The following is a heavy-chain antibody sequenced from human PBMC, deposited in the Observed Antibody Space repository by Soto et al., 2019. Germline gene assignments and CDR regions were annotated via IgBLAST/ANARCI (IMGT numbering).Heavy chain of an antibody. Sequence: QVELVESGGGVVQPGTSLRVSCAASGFIFRNYAMHWVRQAPGKGLEWVADISYDERNIHYPDSVKGRFTISRDNSKNTLFLQMNNLRAEDTAVYYCSRDNWGFDCWGQGTLVTVSS. V-gene: IGHV3-30*04. J-gene: IGHJ4*02. CDR2: ISYDERNI. CDR3: SRDNWGFDC. CDR1: GFIFRNYA. D-gene: IGHD7-27*01.